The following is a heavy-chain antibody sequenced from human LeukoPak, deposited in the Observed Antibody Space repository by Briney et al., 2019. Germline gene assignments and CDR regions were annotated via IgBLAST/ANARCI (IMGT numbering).Heavy chain of an antibody. CDR1: VFTFSSYW. Sequence: GGSLRLSCAASVFTFSSYWMSCVRHAPGKALEWVADVRQDGSANYSVESVKGRFTITRDNAKNSLYLQMNSLRAEDTAVYYCARPNWNDKDYWGQGTLVTVSS. D-gene: IGHD1-1*01. CDR3: ARPNWNDKDY. J-gene: IGHJ4*02. CDR2: VRQDGSAN. V-gene: IGHV3-7*01.